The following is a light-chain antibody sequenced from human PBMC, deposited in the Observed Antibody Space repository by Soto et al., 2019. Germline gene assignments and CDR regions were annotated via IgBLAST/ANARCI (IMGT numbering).Light chain of an antibody. Sequence: QSALTQPPSASGSPGQSVTISCTGTSSDVGGYNYVSWYQQHPGKAPKVMVSEASKRPSGVPDRFSGSKSGNTASLTVAGLKSEDEDDYYCSSYAGSNNWVFGGGTKLTVL. CDR1: SSDVGGYNY. J-gene: IGLJ3*02. CDR3: SSYAGSNNWV. V-gene: IGLV2-8*01. CDR2: EAS.